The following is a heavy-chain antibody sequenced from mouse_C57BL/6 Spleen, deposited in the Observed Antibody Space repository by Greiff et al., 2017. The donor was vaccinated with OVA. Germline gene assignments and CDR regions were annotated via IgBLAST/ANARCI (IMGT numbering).Heavy chain of an antibody. V-gene: IGHV1-52*01. J-gene: IGHJ3*01. D-gene: IGHD2-13*01. CDR3: AREVYGDSAWFAY. CDR2: IDPSDSET. Sequence: VQLQQPGAELVRPGSSVKLSCKASGYTFTSYWMHWVKQRPIQGLEWIGNIDPSDSETHYTQKLKDKATLSVDKSSSTAYLQLSSLTSEDSAVDYGAREVYGDSAWFAYWGQGTLVTVSA. CDR1: GYTFTSYW.